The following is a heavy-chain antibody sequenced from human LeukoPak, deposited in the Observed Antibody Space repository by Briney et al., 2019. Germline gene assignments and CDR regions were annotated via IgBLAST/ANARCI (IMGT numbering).Heavy chain of an antibody. J-gene: IGHJ4*02. Sequence: SETLSLTCTVSGGSINSYYWSWIRQPPGKELEWIGYIYYSGSTNYNPSLKSRVTISVDTSKNQFSLKLSSVTAADTAVYYCARVPFRIAAGGYWGQGTLVTVSS. V-gene: IGHV4-59*08. CDR1: GGSINSYY. CDR3: ARVPFRIAAGGY. CDR2: IYYSGST. D-gene: IGHD6-25*01.